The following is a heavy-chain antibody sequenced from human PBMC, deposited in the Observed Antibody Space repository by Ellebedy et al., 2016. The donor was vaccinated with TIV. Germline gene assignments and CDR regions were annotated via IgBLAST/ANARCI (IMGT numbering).Heavy chain of an antibody. D-gene: IGHD4-17*01. Sequence: SGPTLVXPTQTITLTCTFSGFSLTTREALVGWVRQPPGKPLEWLAFIYGNDDKRYSPSLKSRLTITKDTSKNQVVLTMTHMDPVDTATYYCAHRTSVTAIDYWGQGTLVTVSS. CDR2: IYGNDDK. V-gene: IGHV2-5*01. CDR1: GFSLTTREAL. J-gene: IGHJ4*02. CDR3: AHRTSVTAIDY.